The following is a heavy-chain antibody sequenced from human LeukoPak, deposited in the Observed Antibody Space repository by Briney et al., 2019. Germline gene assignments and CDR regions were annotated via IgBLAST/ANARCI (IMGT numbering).Heavy chain of an antibody. J-gene: IGHJ4*02. Sequence: GGSLRLSCAASGFTFNSYGMHWVRQAPGKGLEWVAVIWYDGSNKYYADSVKGRFTISRDNSKTSLYLQMNSLRAEDTAVYYCAREGPRGNSQFDYWGQGTLVTVSS. V-gene: IGHV3-33*01. D-gene: IGHD2/OR15-2a*01. CDR2: IWYDGSNK. CDR1: GFTFNSYG. CDR3: AREGPRGNSQFDY.